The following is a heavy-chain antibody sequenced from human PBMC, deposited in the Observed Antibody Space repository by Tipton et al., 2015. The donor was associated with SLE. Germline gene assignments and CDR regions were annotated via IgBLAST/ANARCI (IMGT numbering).Heavy chain of an antibody. CDR3: AIGGPYSSGWSFRGWFDP. V-gene: IGHV1-2*02. Sequence: QLVQSGAEVKKPGASVKVSCKPSGYTFSGYYIYWVRQAPGQGLECMGWMNPNGGAKYAPKFQGRVTMTWDTSIATAYMDLSSLTSDDTAVYYCAIGGPYSSGWSFRGWFDPWGQGTLVTVSS. CDR1: GYTFSGYY. CDR2: MNPNGGA. J-gene: IGHJ5*02. D-gene: IGHD6-19*01.